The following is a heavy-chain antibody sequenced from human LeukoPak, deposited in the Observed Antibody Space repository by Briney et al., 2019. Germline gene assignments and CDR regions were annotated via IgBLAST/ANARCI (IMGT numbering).Heavy chain of an antibody. CDR2: IHYSGKV. V-gene: IGHV4-39*01. CDR1: GGSLRSSGHW. J-gene: IGHJ4*02. Sequence: SETLSLTCTVSGGSLRSSGHWWVWIRQPPGKGLEWIGSIHYSGKVYYNPSLKSRVTTSVDTSTDQFSLRLSSATAADTAIYYCARQSGDQSSAWYFDAWGQGTLVTASS. CDR3: ARQSGDQSSAWYFDA. D-gene: IGHD6-19*01.